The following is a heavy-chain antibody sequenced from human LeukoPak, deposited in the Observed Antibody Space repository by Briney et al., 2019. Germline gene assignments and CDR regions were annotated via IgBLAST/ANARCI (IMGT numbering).Heavy chain of an antibody. V-gene: IGHV3-30*14. CDR3: VRDNNGDY. J-gene: IGHJ4*02. CDR1: GFTFRNYA. CDR2: IRHDESIK. D-gene: IGHD1/OR15-1a*01. Sequence: GGSLRLSCVASGFTFRNYAMLWVRQAPGKGLEWVAVIRHDESIKSYADSVEGRFTISRDNSKNTLYLQMNSLRVEDTAMYYCVRDNNGDYWGQGTLVTVSS.